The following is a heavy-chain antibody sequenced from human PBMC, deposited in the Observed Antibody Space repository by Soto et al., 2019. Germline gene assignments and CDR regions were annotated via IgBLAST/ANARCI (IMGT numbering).Heavy chain of an antibody. CDR2: INIGGDTT. CDR1: GFTFSNYA. J-gene: IGHJ6*02. CDR3: AKLLVTQMPYYYYGLDV. V-gene: IGHV3-23*01. D-gene: IGHD2-21*02. Sequence: PGGSLRLSCGVSGFTFSNYAMSWVRQAPGKGLEWVSAINIGGDTTYYADSVEGRFTMSRDNSKNTLYLQMNSLRAEDTAVYYCAKLLVTQMPYYYYGLDVWGQGTTVTAP.